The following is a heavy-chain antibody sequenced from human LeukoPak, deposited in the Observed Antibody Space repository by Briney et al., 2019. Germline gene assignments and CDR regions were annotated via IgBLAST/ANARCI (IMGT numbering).Heavy chain of an antibody. Sequence: ASVKVSCKASGYTFTSYGISWVRQAPGQGLEWMGWINPNSGGTNYAQKFQGRVTMTRDTSISTAYMELSRLRSDDTAVYYCARGNLYYYDSSGYYYDYWGQGTLVTVSS. CDR1: GYTFTSYG. J-gene: IGHJ4*02. CDR3: ARGNLYYYDSSGYYYDY. V-gene: IGHV1-2*02. CDR2: INPNSGGT. D-gene: IGHD3-22*01.